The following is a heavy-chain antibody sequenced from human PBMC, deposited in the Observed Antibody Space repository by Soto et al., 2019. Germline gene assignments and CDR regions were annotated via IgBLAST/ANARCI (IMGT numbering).Heavy chain of an antibody. CDR1: GFTFRRYA. CDR3: ARDRDGYTHYFDY. CDR2: ISFDGSNK. Sequence: GGSLRLSCAASGFTFRRYAMYWVRQAPGKGLEWVAVISFDGSNKYYADSVKGRFTISRDNSKNTLSLQINSLRAEDTAVYYCARDRDGYTHYFDYWGQGTLVTVS. D-gene: IGHD5-12*01. J-gene: IGHJ4*02. V-gene: IGHV3-30-3*01.